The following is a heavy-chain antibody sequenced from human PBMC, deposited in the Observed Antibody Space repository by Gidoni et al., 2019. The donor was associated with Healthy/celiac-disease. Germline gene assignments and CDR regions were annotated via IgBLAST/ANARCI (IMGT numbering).Heavy chain of an antibody. J-gene: IGHJ4*02. CDR1: GFTFRSYS. CDR2: ISSSSSTI. V-gene: IGHV3-48*01. CDR3: ARDLLEWLRFPYYFDT. Sequence: EVQLVESGGGLVQPGGSLRLSCAASGFTFRSYSMNWVRQAPGKGLEWVSYISSSSSTIYYADSVKGRFTISRDNAKNSLYLQMNSLRAEDTAVYYCARDLLEWLRFPYYFDTGAREPWSPSPQ. D-gene: IGHD5-12*01.